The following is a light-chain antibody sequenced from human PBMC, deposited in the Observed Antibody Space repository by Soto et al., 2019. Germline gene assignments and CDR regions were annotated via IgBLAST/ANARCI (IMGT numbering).Light chain of an antibody. CDR2: VERSGRY. Sequence: QAVVTQSSSASASLGSSVKLTCTLRSGHSTYTIAWHQQQPGKAPRYLMKVERSGRYNKGSGVPDRVSGSSSGTDRYLATSNLQSEDEAEFYCETWDSSTQVGFGGGTKLTVL. J-gene: IGLJ3*02. V-gene: IGLV4-60*03. CDR1: SGHSTYT. CDR3: ETWDSSTQVG.